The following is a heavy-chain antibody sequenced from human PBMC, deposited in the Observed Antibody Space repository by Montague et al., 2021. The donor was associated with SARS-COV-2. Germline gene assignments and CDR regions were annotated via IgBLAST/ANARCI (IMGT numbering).Heavy chain of an antibody. D-gene: IGHD4-17*01. CDR1: GGSIRSYY. CDR3: ARTLDAYGNYYMDD. J-gene: IGHJ4*02. CDR2: INYSGST. V-gene: IGHV4-59*12. Sequence: SETLSLTCTVSGGSIRSYYWSWIRQPPGKGLEWIGHINYSGSTTYNPSLKSRVTISIDTSKNQFSLKLSSVTAADTAVYYCARTLDAYGNYYMDDWGQGTLVTVSS.